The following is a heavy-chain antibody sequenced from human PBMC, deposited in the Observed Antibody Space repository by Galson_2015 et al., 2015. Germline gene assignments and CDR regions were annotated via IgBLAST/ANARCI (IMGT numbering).Heavy chain of an antibody. CDR3: ARDYLTRPEIYDSSGSPFDY. CDR1: GFTFSSYA. J-gene: IGHJ4*02. D-gene: IGHD3-22*01. V-gene: IGHV3-30-3*01. CDR2: ISYDGSNK. Sequence: SLRLSCAASGFTFSSYAMHWVRQAPGKGLEWVAVISYDGSNKYYADSVKGRFTISRDNSKNTLYLQMNSLRAEDTAVYYCARDYLTRPEIYDSSGSPFDYWGQGTLVTVSS.